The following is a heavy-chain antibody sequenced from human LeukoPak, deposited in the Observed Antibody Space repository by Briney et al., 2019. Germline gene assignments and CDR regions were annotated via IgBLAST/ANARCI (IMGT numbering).Heavy chain of an antibody. CDR1: GYTFTSYA. Sequence: GASVKVSCKASGYTFTSYAMHWVRQAPGQRLEWMGWINAGNGNTKYSQKFQDRVTITRNTSISTAYMELSSLRSEDTAVYYCARGKARRAVVNWFDPWGQGTLVTVSS. J-gene: IGHJ5*02. CDR3: ARGKARRAVVNWFDP. V-gene: IGHV1-3*01. CDR2: INAGNGNT. D-gene: IGHD6-6*01.